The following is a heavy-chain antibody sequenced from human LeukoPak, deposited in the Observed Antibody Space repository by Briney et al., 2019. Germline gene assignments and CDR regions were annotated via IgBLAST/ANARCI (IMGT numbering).Heavy chain of an antibody. V-gene: IGHV4-30-4*08. CDR2: IYYSGST. D-gene: IGHD3-3*01. CDR3: ARVETIFGAAPDTDAFDI. CDR1: GGSISSGDYC. J-gene: IGHJ3*02. Sequence: SETLSLTCTVSGGSISSGDYCWSWIRQPPGKGLEWIGYIYYSGSTYYNPSLKSRVIISIDTSNNQFSLKLRSVTAADTAVYYCARVETIFGAAPDTDAFDIWGQGTMVTVSS.